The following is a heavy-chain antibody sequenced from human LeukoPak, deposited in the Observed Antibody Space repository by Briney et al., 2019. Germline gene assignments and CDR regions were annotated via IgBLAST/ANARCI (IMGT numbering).Heavy chain of an antibody. Sequence: PSETLSLTCTVSGGSVSSGGSVSSGRYYWSWIRQPPGKGLEWIGYVSYSGSTNYNPSLHSRVTISIDTSKNQFSLKVSSVTAADTSVYFCARDSFYSGSDYWGQGTLVTVSS. CDR1: GGSVSSGGSVSSGRYY. CDR3: ARDSFYSGSDY. CDR2: VSYSGST. J-gene: IGHJ4*02. D-gene: IGHD1-26*01. V-gene: IGHV4-61*01.